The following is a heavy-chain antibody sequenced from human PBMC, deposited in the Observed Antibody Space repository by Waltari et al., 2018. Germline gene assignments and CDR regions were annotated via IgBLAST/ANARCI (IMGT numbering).Heavy chain of an antibody. D-gene: IGHD3-3*01. CDR2: VEPEDGET. Sequence: QVQQVQSGPEEKKPGAPVKVSCHVSGYTITELSMHWERQAPGTGLEWMGGVEPEDGETIYAQKFQGRVTMTEDTSTDTAYMELSSLRSEDTAVYYCATSIGGVVIEYYFDYWGQGTLVTVSS. CDR3: ATSIGGVVIEYYFDY. J-gene: IGHJ4*02. CDR1: GYTITELS. V-gene: IGHV1-24*01.